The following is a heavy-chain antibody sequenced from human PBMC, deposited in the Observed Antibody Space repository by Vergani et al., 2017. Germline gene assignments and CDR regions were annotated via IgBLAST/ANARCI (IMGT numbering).Heavy chain of an antibody. V-gene: IGHV4-39*07. J-gene: IGHJ3*01. CDR1: GGSISSSSYY. CDR3: ARDAGAAPGF. D-gene: IGHD6-25*01. Sequence: QLQLQESGPGLVKPSETLSLTCTVPGGSISSSSYYWGWIRQPPGKGLEWIGSIYYSGRTYYNPSLKSRVTISVDTSKNQFSLKLSSVTAADTAVYYCARDAGAAPGFWGQGTMVTVSS. CDR2: IYYSGRT.